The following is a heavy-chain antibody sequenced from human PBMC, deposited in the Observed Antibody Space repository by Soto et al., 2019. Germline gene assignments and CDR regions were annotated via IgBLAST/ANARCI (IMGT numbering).Heavy chain of an antibody. CDR2: INAGNGNT. J-gene: IGHJ3*02. CDR3: ARCSGGSCYGDDAFDI. D-gene: IGHD2-15*01. CDR1: GYTFTSYA. V-gene: IGHV1-3*01. Sequence: GASVKVSCKASGYTFTSYAMHWVRQAPGQRLEWMGWINAGNGNTKYSQKFQGRVTITRDTSASTAYMELSSLRSEDTAVYYCARCSGGSCYGDDAFDIWGQGTMVT.